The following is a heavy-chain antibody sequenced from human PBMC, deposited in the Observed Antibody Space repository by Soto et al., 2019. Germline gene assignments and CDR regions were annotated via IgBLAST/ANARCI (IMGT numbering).Heavy chain of an antibody. CDR2: ISYDGSNK. Sequence: QVQLVESGGGVVQPGRSLRLSCAASGFTFSSYGMHWVRQAPGKGLEWVAVISYDGSNKYYADSVKGRFTISRDNSKNTLYLHMNSLRAEDTAVYYCAKGKGGDYAFDYWGQGTLVTVSS. CDR3: AKGKGGDYAFDY. V-gene: IGHV3-30*18. D-gene: IGHD4-17*01. J-gene: IGHJ4*02. CDR1: GFTFSSYG.